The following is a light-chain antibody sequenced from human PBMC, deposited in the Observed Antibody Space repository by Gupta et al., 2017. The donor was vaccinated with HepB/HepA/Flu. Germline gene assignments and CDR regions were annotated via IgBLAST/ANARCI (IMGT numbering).Light chain of an antibody. Sequence: QSVLTQPPSVSGAPGQRVTISCTGSTSNIGAGYDVHWYQQLPGSAPKLLIYGNVNRPSGVPDRFSGSKSGTSASLAITGLQADDEADYYCQSYDSSRSVLVFGGGTRLTVL. CDR3: QSYDSSRSVLV. V-gene: IGLV1-40*01. CDR1: TSNIGAGYD. CDR2: GNV. J-gene: IGLJ2*01.